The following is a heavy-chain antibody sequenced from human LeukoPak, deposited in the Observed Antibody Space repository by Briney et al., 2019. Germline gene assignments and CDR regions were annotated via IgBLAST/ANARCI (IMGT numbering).Heavy chain of an antibody. Sequence: ASVKVSCKASGYTFTSYTISWVRQAPGQGLEWMGWISAYNGNTDYAQKLQDRVTMTTDTSTSTAYMELRSLGSDDTAVYYCARDKAGATFWGQGTLVTVSS. CDR3: ARDKAGATF. V-gene: IGHV1-18*01. CDR2: ISAYNGNT. CDR1: GYTFTSYT. J-gene: IGHJ4*02. D-gene: IGHD1-26*01.